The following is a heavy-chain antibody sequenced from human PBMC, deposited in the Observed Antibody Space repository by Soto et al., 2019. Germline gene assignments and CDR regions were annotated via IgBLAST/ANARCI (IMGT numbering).Heavy chain of an antibody. D-gene: IGHD6-19*01. Sequence: PSETLSLTCTVSGGSISSYYWSWIRQPPGKGLEWIGYIYYSGSTNYNPSLKSRVTISVDTSKNQFSLKLSSVTAADTAVYYCASPGYSSGWAFDNWGQGTLVTVSS. V-gene: IGHV4-59*08. CDR1: GGSISSYY. CDR2: IYYSGST. CDR3: ASPGYSSGWAFDN. J-gene: IGHJ4*02.